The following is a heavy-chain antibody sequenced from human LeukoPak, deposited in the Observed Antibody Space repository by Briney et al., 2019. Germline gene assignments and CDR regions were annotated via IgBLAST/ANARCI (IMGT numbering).Heavy chain of an antibody. D-gene: IGHD3-3*01. V-gene: IGHV1-46*01. CDR2: IHPIVGDT. CDR3: AGYDCSVWQGGWHTFDI. CDR1: RYTLTRYY. J-gene: IGHJ3*02. Sequence: SVNVACKASRYTLTRYYLHRVRQAGGRGREWMGIIHPIVGDTPYTQKSQGRVNMPRAMTTRTVYMDLSSLTSEDTAVYYCAGYDCSVWQGGWHTFDIWGQGTTVTVSS.